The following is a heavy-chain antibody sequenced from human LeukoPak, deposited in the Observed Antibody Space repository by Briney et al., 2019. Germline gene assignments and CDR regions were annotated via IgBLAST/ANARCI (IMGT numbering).Heavy chain of an antibody. J-gene: IGHJ5*02. D-gene: IGHD3-9*01. V-gene: IGHV4-59*01. CDR3: ARSETLYNILTGYSNFWFDP. CDR2: IYYSGST. CDR1: GGPISGYY. Sequence: PSETLSLTCTVSGGPISGYYWSWLRQPPGKGLEWIGFIYYSGSTNYNPSLKSRVTISVDMSKRQFSLKLRSVTAADTAIYYCARSETLYNILTGYSNFWFDPWGQGTLVTVSS.